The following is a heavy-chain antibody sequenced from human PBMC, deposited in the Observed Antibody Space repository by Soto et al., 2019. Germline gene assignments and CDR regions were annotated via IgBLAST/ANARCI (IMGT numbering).Heavy chain of an antibody. CDR2: ISYDGSNK. CDR3: AKSLGRSFRYCSGGSCYSNDY. CDR1: GFTFSSYG. J-gene: IGHJ4*02. Sequence: QVQLVESGGGVVQPGRSLRLSCAASGFTFSSYGMHWVRQAPGKGLEWVAVISYDGSNKYYADSVKGRFTISRDNSKNTLYLQMNSLRAEDTAVYYCAKSLGRSFRYCSGGSCYSNDYWGQGTLVTVSS. V-gene: IGHV3-30*18. D-gene: IGHD2-15*01.